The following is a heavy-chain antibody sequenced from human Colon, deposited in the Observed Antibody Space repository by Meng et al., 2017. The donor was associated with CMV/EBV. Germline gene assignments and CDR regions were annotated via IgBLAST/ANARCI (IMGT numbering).Heavy chain of an antibody. Sequence: GGSFNDYYCSCVRQTPGKGLEWIGEINRRGTSNYNPSLKSRVTMSLHTSNNHFTLNLTSLTAADTAVYYCASRRRSGYDYRSYYFDFWGQGALVTVSS. CDR1: GGSFNDYY. J-gene: IGHJ4*02. CDR2: INRRGTS. CDR3: ASRRRSGYDYRSYYFDF. V-gene: IGHV4-34*01. D-gene: IGHD5-12*01.